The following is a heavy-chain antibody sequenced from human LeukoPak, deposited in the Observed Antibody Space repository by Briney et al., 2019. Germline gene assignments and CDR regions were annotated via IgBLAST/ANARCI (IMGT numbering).Heavy chain of an antibody. V-gene: IGHV4-4*07. CDR2: MYTSGST. J-gene: IGHJ4*02. Sequence: SETLSLTCTVSGGSIRSYNWSWMRQPAGKSLEWIGRMYTSGSTNYNPSLKSRVTMSVDTSKSQFSLKLSSVTAADTAVYYCARLKGGSYRIKPSFDYWGQGTLVTVSS. CDR3: ARLKGGSYRIKPSFDY. CDR1: GGSIRSYN. D-gene: IGHD1-26*01.